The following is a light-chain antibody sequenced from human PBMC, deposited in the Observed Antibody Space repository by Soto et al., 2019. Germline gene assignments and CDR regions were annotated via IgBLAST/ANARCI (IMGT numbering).Light chain of an antibody. CDR3: QQYGSSPRT. Sequence: EIVLTQSPGTLSLSPGERATLSCRASQSVSSSYLAWYQQKPGQAPRLLIYGASSRATGIPDRFSGSGSGTDFTLTISRLEPEVFAVYYCQQYGSSPRTFGQGPNVDI. CDR2: GAS. J-gene: IGKJ1*01. CDR1: QSVSSSY. V-gene: IGKV3-20*01.